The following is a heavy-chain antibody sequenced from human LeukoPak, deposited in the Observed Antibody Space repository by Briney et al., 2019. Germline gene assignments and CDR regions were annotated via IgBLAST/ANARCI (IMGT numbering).Heavy chain of an antibody. CDR2: INPSGSVT. CDR1: GYTFTSYY. J-gene: IGHJ4*02. Sequence: ASVKVSCKASGYTFTSYYMHWLRQAPGQGLEGMGMINPSGSVTSSAQKFPGRVTMTRDTSTSTVYMELSSLRSEDKAVYYCARDNGAFDYWGQGTLVTVSS. CDR3: ARDNGAFDY. V-gene: IGHV1-46*01. D-gene: IGHD1-26*01.